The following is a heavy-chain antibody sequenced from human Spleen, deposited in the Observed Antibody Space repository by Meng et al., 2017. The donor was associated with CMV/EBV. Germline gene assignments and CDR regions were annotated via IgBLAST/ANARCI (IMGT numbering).Heavy chain of an antibody. Sequence: LTCAVYCGSFSGSYWSWIRQPPGKGLEWIGEINHSGSTTYNPSLKSRVTISVDTSKNQFSLKLSSVTAADTAVYYCARSRERLVPNYWGQGTLVTVSS. J-gene: IGHJ4*02. CDR2: INHSGST. CDR1: CGSFSGSY. D-gene: IGHD6-13*01. V-gene: IGHV4-34*01. CDR3: ARSRERLVPNY.